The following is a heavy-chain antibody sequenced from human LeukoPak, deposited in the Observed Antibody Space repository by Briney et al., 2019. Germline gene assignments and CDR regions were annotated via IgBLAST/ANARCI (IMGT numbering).Heavy chain of an antibody. J-gene: IGHJ4*02. D-gene: IGHD3-10*01. CDR3: ARFGGSYYGSGSYYPFDY. CDR1: GFTFSSYA. Sequence: GGSLSLSCAASGFTFSSYAMHWVRQAPGKGLEWVAVISYDGSNKYYADSVKGRFTISRDNSKNTLYLQMNSLRAEDTAVYYCARFGGSYYGSGSYYPFDYWGQGTLVTVSS. V-gene: IGHV3-30-3*01. CDR2: ISYDGSNK.